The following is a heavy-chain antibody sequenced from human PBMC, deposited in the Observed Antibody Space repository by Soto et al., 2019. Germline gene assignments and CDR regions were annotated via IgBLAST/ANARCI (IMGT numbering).Heavy chain of an antibody. V-gene: IGHV4-4*02. Sequence: SETLSLTCAVSGGSFTSNNWWTWVRQPPGQGLEWIGEIYRTGSTNYNPSLKSRVTISLDKSENQFSLKVTSLTAADTAVYYCASRDPGTSVDYWGQGALVTVSS. D-gene: IGHD1-7*01. CDR2: IYRTGST. CDR3: ASRDPGTSVDY. CDR1: GGSFTSNNW. J-gene: IGHJ4*02.